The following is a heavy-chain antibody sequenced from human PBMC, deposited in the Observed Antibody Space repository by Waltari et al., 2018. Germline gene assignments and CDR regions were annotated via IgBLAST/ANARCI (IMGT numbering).Heavy chain of an antibody. CDR3: ARGGDSSWPR. D-gene: IGHD3-22*01. Sequence: VESGGGVIRPGGSLRLSCEASGFTFDDYGMSWVRQGPGKGLEWIAGINWKGDKVAYRDAVRGRFIISRDNAKNLLYLQMNTVGLDDTALYYCARGGDSSWPRWGQGTLVTVSA. CDR1: GFTFDDYG. J-gene: IGHJ4*02. V-gene: IGHV3-20*04. CDR2: INWKGDKV.